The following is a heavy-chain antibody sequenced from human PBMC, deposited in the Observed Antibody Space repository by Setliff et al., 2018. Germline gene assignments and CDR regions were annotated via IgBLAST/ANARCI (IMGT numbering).Heavy chain of an antibody. D-gene: IGHD3-16*02. J-gene: IGHJ4*02. CDR2: INPGGLSS. Sequence: GASVKVSCKTSGYSFTSHYMHWVRQAPGQGLEWMGIINPGGLSSSSTQKFEGRVTMTRDTSTSTVYMELNSLTSDDTAVYYCARGGSIYDHVWGSYRFVDSWGQGTLVTVSS. CDR1: GYSFTSHY. V-gene: IGHV1-46*01. CDR3: ARGGSIYDHVWGSYRFVDS.